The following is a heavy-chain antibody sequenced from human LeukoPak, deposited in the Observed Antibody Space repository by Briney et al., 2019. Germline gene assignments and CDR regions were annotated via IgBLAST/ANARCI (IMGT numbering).Heavy chain of an antibody. CDR1: GFTFSSYA. V-gene: IGHV3-23*01. CDR2: ISGSGGST. D-gene: IGHD3-3*01. J-gene: IGHJ4*02. CDR3: AKGFNDFWSGYLTFDY. Sequence: GGSLRLSCAASGFTFSSYAMSWVRQAPGKGLEWVSAISGSGGSTYYTDSVKGRITISRDNSKNTLYLQMNSLRAEDTAVYYCAKGFNDFWSGYLTFDYWGQGTLVTVST.